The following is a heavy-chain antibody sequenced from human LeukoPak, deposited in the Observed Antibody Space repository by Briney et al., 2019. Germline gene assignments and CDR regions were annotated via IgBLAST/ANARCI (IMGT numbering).Heavy chain of an antibody. V-gene: IGHV4-4*02. CDR2: MYLSGTT. J-gene: IGHJ4*02. CDR1: GDSINSLDL. CDR3: AGLVGRYSSGLYYYYFDY. D-gene: IGHD3-22*01. Sequence: PSETLSLTCTVSGDSINSLDLWSWVRQPPGKGLEWIGEMYLSGTTHSNPSVQSRVTISIDKSKNQFFLNLSSVTAADTAVYYCAGLVGRYSSGLYYYYFDYWGQGTLVTVSS.